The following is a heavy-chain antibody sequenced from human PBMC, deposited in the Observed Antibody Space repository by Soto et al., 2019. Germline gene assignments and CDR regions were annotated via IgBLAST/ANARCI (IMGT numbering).Heavy chain of an antibody. CDR1: GFSLSTSGVG. J-gene: IGHJ6*02. V-gene: IGHV2-5*01. CDR3: AHRRSKPSGEFYYYYGMDV. Sequence: SGPTLVKPTQTLTLTCTFSGFSLSTSGVGVGWIRQPPGKALEWLALIYWNDDKRYSPSLKSRLTITKDTSKNQVVLTMTNMDPVDTATYYCAHRRSKPSGEFYYYYGMDVWGQGTTVTVSS. D-gene: IGHD3-10*01. CDR2: IYWNDDK.